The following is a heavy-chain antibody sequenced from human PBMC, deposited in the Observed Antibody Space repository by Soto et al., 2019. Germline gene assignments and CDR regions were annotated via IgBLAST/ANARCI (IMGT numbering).Heavy chain of an antibody. J-gene: IGHJ6*03. CDR3: AKDYRESNYYYYYMAV. V-gene: IGHV3-9*01. CDR2: ISWNSGSI. Sequence: EVQLVESGGGLVQPGRSLRLSCAASGFTFDDYAMHWVRQAPGKGLEWVSGISWNSGSIGYADSVKGRFTISRDNAKNSLYLQMNSLRAEDTALYYCAKDYRESNYYYYYMAVWGKGTTVTVSS. CDR1: GFTFDDYA. D-gene: IGHD3-10*01.